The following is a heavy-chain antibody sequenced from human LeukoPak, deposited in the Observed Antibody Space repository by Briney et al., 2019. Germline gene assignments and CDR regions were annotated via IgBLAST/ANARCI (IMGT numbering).Heavy chain of an antibody. V-gene: IGHV3-20*04. Sequence: GGSLRLSCASSVFTFDDHGMSWVRQPPGKGLEWVSCISRSGSHIYSVDSVKGRFAISRDNAQTSLYLQMNSLRAEDTALYYCARGWFGELLFVHWGQGTLVTVPT. D-gene: IGHD3-10*01. CDR3: ARGWFGELLFVH. CDR2: ISRSGSHI. J-gene: IGHJ4*02. CDR1: VFTFDDHG.